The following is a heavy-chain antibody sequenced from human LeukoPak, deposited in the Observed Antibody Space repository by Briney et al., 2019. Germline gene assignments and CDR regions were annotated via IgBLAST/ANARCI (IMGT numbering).Heavy chain of an antibody. D-gene: IGHD2-8*01. CDR3: ARGPGYADAFDI. CDR1: GGSISSGGYY. V-gene: IGHV4-31*03. Sequence: SETLSLTCTVSGGSISSGGYYWSWIRQHPGKGLEWIGYIYDSESTYYNPSLKSRVTISVDTSKNQFSLKLSSVTAADTAVYYCARGPGYADAFDIWGQGTMVTVSS. J-gene: IGHJ3*02. CDR2: IYDSEST.